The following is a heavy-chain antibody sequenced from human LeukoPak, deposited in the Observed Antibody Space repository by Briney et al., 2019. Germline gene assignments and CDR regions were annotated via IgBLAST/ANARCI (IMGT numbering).Heavy chain of an antibody. V-gene: IGHV3-7*01. D-gene: IGHD6-6*01. J-gene: IGHJ6*03. CDR3: AKARGISAPTGYYYYMDV. CDR2: IKQDGNEK. CDR1: GFTFSTYW. Sequence: GGSLRLSCAASGFTFSTYWMSWVRQAPGKGLEWVANIKQDGNEKYYVDSVKGRFTISRDNSKNTLSLQMNSLRAEDTALYYCAKARGISAPTGYYYYMDVWADGTTVTVSS.